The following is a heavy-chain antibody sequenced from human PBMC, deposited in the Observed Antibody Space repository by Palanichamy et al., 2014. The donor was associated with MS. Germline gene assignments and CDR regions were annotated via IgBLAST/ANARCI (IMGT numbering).Heavy chain of an antibody. D-gene: IGHD3-22*01. CDR2: INPNGGGT. J-gene: IGHJ3*02. CDR1: GYTFTVYS. V-gene: IGHV1-2*02. Sequence: QVQLVQSGAEVKKPGASVKVSCKASGYTFTVYSLHWVRQAPGQGLEWMGWINPNGGGTNYAQKFQGRVIMTRDTAISTAYMELSSLTSDDTGVYYCARPYYYETGGYADAFNIWGQGTMVSVS. CDR3: ARPYYYETGGYADAFNI.